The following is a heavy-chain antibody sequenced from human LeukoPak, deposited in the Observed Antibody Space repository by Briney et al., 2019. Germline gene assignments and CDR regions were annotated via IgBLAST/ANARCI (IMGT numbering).Heavy chain of an antibody. CDR1: GYTLTNYG. Sequence: ASVTVSCKDSGYTLTNYGISRVRQAPGPGLESMGWISAYNGNTNYAQTLQGRVTMTTDTSTSAAYMELRRLRSDDTAVYYCVRGDGIAARPGNWFDPWGQGTLVTVSS. V-gene: IGHV1-18*01. CDR2: ISAYNGNT. CDR3: VRGDGIAARPGNWFDP. J-gene: IGHJ5*02. D-gene: IGHD6-6*01.